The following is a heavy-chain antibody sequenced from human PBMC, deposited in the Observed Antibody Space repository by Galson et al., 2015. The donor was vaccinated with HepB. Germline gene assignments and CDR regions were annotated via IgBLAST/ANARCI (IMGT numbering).Heavy chain of an antibody. CDR1: GFTVSNSY. J-gene: IGHJ2*01. V-gene: IGHV3-53*01. CDR2: IYDTGAT. Sequence: SLRLSCAASGFTVSNSYMTWVRQAPGKGLEWVPVIYDTGATHYADFVKGQFTISRDNSKNTVYLQMNSLRAEDTAVYYCASRSPTVTHSWYFDLWGRGTLVTVSS. CDR3: ASRSPTVTHSWYFDL. D-gene: IGHD4-17*01.